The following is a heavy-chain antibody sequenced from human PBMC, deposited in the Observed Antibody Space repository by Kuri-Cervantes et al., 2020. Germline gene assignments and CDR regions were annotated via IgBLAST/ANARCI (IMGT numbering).Heavy chain of an antibody. J-gene: IGHJ6*02. CDR2: ISYDGSNK. CDR1: GFTFSSYA. CDR3: ARAWADYYYYYGMDV. Sequence: SCAASGFTFSSYAMHWVRQAPGKGLEWVAVISYDGSNKYYADSVKGRFTISRDNSKNTLYLQMNSLRAEDTAVYYCARAWADYYYYYGMDVWGQGTTVTVSS. V-gene: IGHV3-30-3*01. D-gene: IGHD7-27*01.